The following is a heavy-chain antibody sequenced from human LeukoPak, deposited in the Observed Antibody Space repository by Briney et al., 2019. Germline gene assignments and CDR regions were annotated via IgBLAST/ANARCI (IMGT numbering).Heavy chain of an antibody. CDR1: GFTFSSYG. CDR2: ISYDGSNK. V-gene: IGHV3-30*03. D-gene: IGHD2-2*01. CDR3: ARRCSSTSCFDY. J-gene: IGHJ4*02. Sequence: GRSLRLSCAASGFTFSSYGMHWVRQAPGKGLEWVAVISYDGSNKYYADSVKGRFTISRDNAKNSLYLQMNSLRAEDTAVYYCARRCSSTSCFDYWGQGTLVTVSS.